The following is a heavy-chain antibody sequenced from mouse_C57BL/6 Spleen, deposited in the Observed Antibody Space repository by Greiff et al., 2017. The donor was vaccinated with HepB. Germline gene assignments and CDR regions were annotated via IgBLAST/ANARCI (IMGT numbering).Heavy chain of an antibody. CDR3: ARPATVDAMDY. Sequence: VQLLQSGAELVMPGASVKLSCKASGYTFTSYWMHWVKQRPGKGLEWIGEIDPSDSYTNYNQKFKGKSTLTVDKSSSTAYMHLSSLTCEDSAVYYSARPATVDAMDYWGQGTSVTVSS. CDR2: IDPSDSYT. D-gene: IGHD1-1*01. CDR1: GYTFTSYW. V-gene: IGHV1-69*01. J-gene: IGHJ4*01.